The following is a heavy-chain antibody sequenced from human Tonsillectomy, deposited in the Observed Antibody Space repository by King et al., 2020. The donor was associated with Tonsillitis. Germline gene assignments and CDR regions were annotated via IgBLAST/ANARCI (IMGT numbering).Heavy chain of an antibody. V-gene: IGHV3-48*01. D-gene: IGHD3-10*01. CDR3: ARDYRGWYYSGSGGVERYYFDY. J-gene: IGHJ4*02. Sequence: VQLVESGGGLVQPGGSLRLSCAASGFTFSSYSMNWVRQAPGKGLEWVSYISSSSSTIYYADSVKGRFTISRDNAKNSLYLQMNSLRAEDTAVYYCARDYRGWYYSGSGGVERYYFDYWGPGTLGTVSS. CDR1: GFTFSSYS. CDR2: ISSSSSTI.